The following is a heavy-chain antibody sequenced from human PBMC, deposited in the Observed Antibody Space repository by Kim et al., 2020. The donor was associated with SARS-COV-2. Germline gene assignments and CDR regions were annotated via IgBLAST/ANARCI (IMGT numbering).Heavy chain of an antibody. CDR3: ARARRDYYYYGMVV. CDR1: GFTFSSYS. Sequence: GGSLRLSCAASGFTFSSYSMNWVRQAPGKGLEWVSYISSSSSTIYYADSVKGRFTISSENAKNSLYLQMTSMRVEDKAVYYCARARRDYYYYGMVVWGQG. CDR2: ISSSSSTI. J-gene: IGHJ6*02. V-gene: IGHV3-48*01.